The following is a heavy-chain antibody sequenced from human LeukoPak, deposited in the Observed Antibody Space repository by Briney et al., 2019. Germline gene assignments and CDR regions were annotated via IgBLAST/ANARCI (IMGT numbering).Heavy chain of an antibody. CDR2: INPSGGST. Sequence: ASVKVSCKASGYTFTSYYMHWVRQAPGQGLEWMGIINPSGGSTSYAQKFQGRVTMTRDTSTSTVYMELSSLRSEDTAVYYCAREGTGCSSTSCYTGNNWFDPWGQGTLVTVPS. V-gene: IGHV1-46*01. D-gene: IGHD2-2*02. CDR3: AREGTGCSSTSCYTGNNWFDP. CDR1: GYTFTSYY. J-gene: IGHJ5*02.